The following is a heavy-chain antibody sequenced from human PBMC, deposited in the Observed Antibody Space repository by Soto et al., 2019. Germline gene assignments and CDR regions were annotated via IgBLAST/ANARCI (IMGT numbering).Heavy chain of an antibody. J-gene: IGHJ5*02. CDR1: GLAFSNYV. D-gene: IGHD3-16*01. CDR3: AKGGTTTPRTPTRGLDP. CDR2: ISGSGGSA. Sequence: PGGSLRLSCAVSGLAFSNYVMSGVRQAPGKGLEWVSAISGSGGSADYADSVKGRFTISRDNSKNTLYLQMNSLRAEDTAVYYCAKGGTTTPRTPTRGLDPWGQGTLVTVSS. V-gene: IGHV3-23*01.